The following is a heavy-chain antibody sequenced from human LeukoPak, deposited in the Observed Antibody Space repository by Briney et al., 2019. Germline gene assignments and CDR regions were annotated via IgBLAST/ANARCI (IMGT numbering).Heavy chain of an antibody. J-gene: IGHJ4*02. Sequence: PSETLSLTCAVYGGSFSGYYWSWIRQPPGKGLEWIGEINHSGSTNYDPSLKSRVTISVDTSKNQFSLKLSSVTAADTAVYYCASSRYWGQGTLVTVSS. V-gene: IGHV4-34*01. D-gene: IGHD4-11*01. CDR3: ASSRY. CDR1: GGSFSGYY. CDR2: INHSGST.